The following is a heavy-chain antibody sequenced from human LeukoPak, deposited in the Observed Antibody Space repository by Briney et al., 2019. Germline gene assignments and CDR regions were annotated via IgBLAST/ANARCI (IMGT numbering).Heavy chain of an antibody. D-gene: IGHD2-15*01. Sequence: SETLSLTCTVSGGSISSGDYYWSWIRQPPGTGLEWVGYIHYSGSTHYSPSLKSRVTISVDTSKNQFSLKLSSVTAADTAVYYCARGLFCSGGSCYSQGGYYFDYWGQGTLVTVSS. CDR3: ARGLFCSGGSCYSQGGYYFDY. CDR1: GGSISSGDYY. J-gene: IGHJ4*02. V-gene: IGHV4-30-4*02. CDR2: IHYSGST.